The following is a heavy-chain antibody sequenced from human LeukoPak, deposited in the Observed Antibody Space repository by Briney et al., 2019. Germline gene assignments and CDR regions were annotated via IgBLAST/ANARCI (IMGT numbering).Heavy chain of an antibody. CDR2: TYYSGST. J-gene: IGHJ5*02. V-gene: IGHV4-59*01. D-gene: IGHD2-2*01. Sequence: TSETLSLTCTVSGGSISSYYWSWIRQPPGKGLGWIGYTYYSGSTNYNPSLKSRVTISVDTSKNQFSLKLSSVTAADTAVYYCARGPVASWFDPWGQGTLVTVSS. CDR1: GGSISSYY. CDR3: ARGPVASWFDP.